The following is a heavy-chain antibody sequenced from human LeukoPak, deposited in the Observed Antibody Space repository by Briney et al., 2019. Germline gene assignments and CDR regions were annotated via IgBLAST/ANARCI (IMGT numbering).Heavy chain of an antibody. CDR3: ARDQYYGSGSSLDY. D-gene: IGHD3-10*01. CDR1: GFTFSSYG. CDR2: ISYDGSNK. Sequence: GGSLRLSCAASGFTFSSYGMHWVRQAPGKGLEWVAVISYDGSNKYYADSVKGRFTISRDNSKNTLYLQMNSLRAEDTAVYYCARDQYYGSGSSLDYWGQGTLVTVSS. J-gene: IGHJ4*02. V-gene: IGHV3-30*03.